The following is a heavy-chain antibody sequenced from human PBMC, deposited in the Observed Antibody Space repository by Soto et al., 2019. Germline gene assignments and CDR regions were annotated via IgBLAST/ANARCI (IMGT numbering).Heavy chain of an antibody. CDR1: GLTFSGSS. V-gene: IGHV3-73*01. Sequence: GGSMILSCAASGLTFSGSSMHWVRQASGKGLEWVGRIRSKANSYATAYAASVKGRFTISRDDSKNTAYLQMNSLKTEDTAVYYCTSAPGYSYGYGVLRGQGTLVTVSS. CDR3: TSAPGYSYGYGVL. J-gene: IGHJ4*02. CDR2: IRSKANSYAT. D-gene: IGHD5-18*01.